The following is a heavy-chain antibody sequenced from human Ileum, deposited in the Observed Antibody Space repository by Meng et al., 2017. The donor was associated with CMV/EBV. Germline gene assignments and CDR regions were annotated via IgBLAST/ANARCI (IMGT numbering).Heavy chain of an antibody. CDR1: GYTFSKYA. V-gene: IGHV3-21*01. CDR2: ISSTSNPI. D-gene: IGHD3-10*01. Sequence: GGSLRLSCAASGYTFSKYALSWVRQAPGKGLEWVSSISSTSNPIFYADALKGRFTISRDNAKESLYLQMNSLRAEDTAIYFCARGGRGATRDDTFDIWGQGTMVTVSS. CDR3: ARGGRGATRDDTFDI. J-gene: IGHJ3*02.